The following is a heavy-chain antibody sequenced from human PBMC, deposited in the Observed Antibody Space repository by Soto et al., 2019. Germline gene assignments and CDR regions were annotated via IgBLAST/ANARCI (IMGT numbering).Heavy chain of an antibody. CDR2: INAGDDNT. Sequence: QVQLVQSGAEVKKPGASVKVSCKASGYTFTNYVMHWVRQAPGQRLEWMGSINAGDDNTKYSQKFQGRVTITTDTSASTAYMALSSLRSEDTAVYYCARESGYPLDYWGQGTLVTVSS. V-gene: IGHV1-3*01. CDR1: GYTFTNYV. D-gene: IGHD3-22*01. CDR3: ARESGYPLDY. J-gene: IGHJ4*02.